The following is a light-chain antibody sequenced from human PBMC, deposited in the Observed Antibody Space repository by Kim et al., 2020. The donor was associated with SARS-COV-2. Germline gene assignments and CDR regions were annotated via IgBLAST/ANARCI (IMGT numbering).Light chain of an antibody. CDR3: AAWDDSLSAYV. V-gene: IGLV1-47*01. J-gene: IGLJ7*01. CDR2: KNN. CDR1: TPNIGSNY. Sequence: QSVLTQPPSASGTPGQRVTISCSGSTPNIGSNYVYWYQQVPGTAPKVLIYKNNQRPSGVPDRFSASKSGTSVSLAISGLRSEDEADYYCAAWDDSLSAYVFGRGTQLTVL.